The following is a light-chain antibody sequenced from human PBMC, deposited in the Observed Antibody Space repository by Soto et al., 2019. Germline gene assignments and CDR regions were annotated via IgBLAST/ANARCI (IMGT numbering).Light chain of an antibody. CDR3: QQYNNWPPLT. Sequence: EIVMTQSPATLSMSPGETSTLSCRASQSLNSNLAWYQQKPGQAPRLLIYGASARAAGVPARFSGSGSGTEFTLTITSLQSEDFAVYYCQQYNNWPPLTFGQGTKVEIK. CDR1: QSLNSN. CDR2: GAS. J-gene: IGKJ1*01. V-gene: IGKV3-15*01.